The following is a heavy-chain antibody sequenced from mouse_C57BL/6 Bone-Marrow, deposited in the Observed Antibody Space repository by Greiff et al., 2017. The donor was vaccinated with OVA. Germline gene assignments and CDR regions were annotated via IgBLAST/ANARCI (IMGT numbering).Heavy chain of an antibody. CDR1: GFNIKDDY. D-gene: IGHD3-2*02. CDR3: TVSSGYHYYAMDY. V-gene: IGHV14-4*01. J-gene: IGHJ4*01. CDR2: IDPENGDT. Sequence: VQLKESGAELVRPGASVKLSCTASGFNIKDDYMHWVKQRPEQGLEWIGWIDPENGDTEYASKFQGKATITADTSSNTAYLQLSSLTSEDTAVYYCTVSSGYHYYAMDYWGQGTSVTVSS.